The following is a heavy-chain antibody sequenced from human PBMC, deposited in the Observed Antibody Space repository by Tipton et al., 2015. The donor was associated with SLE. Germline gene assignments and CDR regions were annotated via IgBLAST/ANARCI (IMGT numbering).Heavy chain of an antibody. V-gene: IGHV4-39*07. J-gene: IGHJ5*02. CDR3: ARLHGYSYGLNWFDP. CDR1: GGSVSSSSKY. D-gene: IGHD5-18*01. CDR2: IYYTGTTP. Sequence: LRLSCTVSGGSVSSSSKYWAWIRQPPGKGLEWIGSIYYTGTTPYYNSFLKSRVTMSVDTSKNQFSLRLTSVIAADTAVYYFARLHGYSYGLNWFDPWGQGTLISVSS.